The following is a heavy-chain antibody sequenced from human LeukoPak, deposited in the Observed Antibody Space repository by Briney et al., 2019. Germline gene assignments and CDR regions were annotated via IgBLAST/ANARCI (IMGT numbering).Heavy chain of an antibody. Sequence: PSETLSLTCTVSGGYISSYYWSWIRQPPGKGLEWIGYIYYSGSTNYNPSLKSRVTISVDTSKNQFSLKLSSVTAADTAVYYCARAPMIRGVALLGYWGQGTLVTVSS. CDR1: GGYISSYY. D-gene: IGHD3-10*01. CDR2: IYYSGST. V-gene: IGHV4-59*12. J-gene: IGHJ4*02. CDR3: ARAPMIRGVALLGY.